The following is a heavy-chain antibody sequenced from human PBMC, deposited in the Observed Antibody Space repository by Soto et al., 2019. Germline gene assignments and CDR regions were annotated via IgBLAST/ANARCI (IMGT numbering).Heavy chain of an antibody. V-gene: IGHV3-48*02. J-gene: IGHJ4*02. CDR2: ISSGGSAV. CDR3: ARDTCSNTSCVAAY. Sequence: EVQLVESGGGLVQPGGSLRLSCAASGFTFSRYTMNWIRQAPGKGLEWISYISSGGSAVYYADSVKGRFTISRDNAKNSLYLQMNSLRDEDTAVYYCARDTCSNTSCVAAYWGQGALVTVSS. CDR1: GFTFSRYT. D-gene: IGHD2-2*01.